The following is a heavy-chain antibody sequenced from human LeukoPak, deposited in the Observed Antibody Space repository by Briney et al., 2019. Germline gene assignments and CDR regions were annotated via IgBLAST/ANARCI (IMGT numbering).Heavy chain of an antibody. J-gene: IGHJ3*02. CDR1: GFTFSSYG. Sequence: GGSLRLSCAASGFTFSSYGMHWVRQAPGKGLEWVAVISYDGSNKYYADSVKGRFTISRDNSKNTLYLQMNSLRAEDTAVYYCAKGDYGDYGDAFDIWGQGTMVTVSS. V-gene: IGHV3-30*18. CDR3: AKGDYGDYGDAFDI. D-gene: IGHD4-17*01. CDR2: ISYDGSNK.